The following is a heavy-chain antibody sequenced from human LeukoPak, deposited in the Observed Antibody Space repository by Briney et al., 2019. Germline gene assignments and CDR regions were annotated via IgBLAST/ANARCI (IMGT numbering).Heavy chain of an antibody. CDR2: ISGSGDST. J-gene: IGHJ4*02. D-gene: IGHD3-22*01. CDR3: ARDFFHSSESRPFDY. Sequence: GGSLRLSCAASGFTFSSYAMSWVRQAPGKGLEWVSAISGSGDSTYYGDSVKGRFTISRDNSKNTLYLQMNSLRAEDTAVYYCARDFFHSSESRPFDYWGQGILVTVSS. V-gene: IGHV3-23*01. CDR1: GFTFSSYA.